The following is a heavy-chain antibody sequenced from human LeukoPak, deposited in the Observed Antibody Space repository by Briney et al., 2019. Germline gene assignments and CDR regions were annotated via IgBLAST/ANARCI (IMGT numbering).Heavy chain of an antibody. V-gene: IGHV4-59*12. D-gene: IGHD3-3*01. CDR3: ARDLTIFGVAPNYFDY. CDR2: IYYSGST. CDR1: GFTFGDYA. Sequence: AWGSLRLSCTASGFTFGDYAMSWVRQAPGKGLEWIGSIYYSGSTYYNPSLKSRVTISVDTSKNQFSLKLSSVTAADTAVYYCARDLTIFGVAPNYFDYWGQGTLVTVSS. J-gene: IGHJ4*02.